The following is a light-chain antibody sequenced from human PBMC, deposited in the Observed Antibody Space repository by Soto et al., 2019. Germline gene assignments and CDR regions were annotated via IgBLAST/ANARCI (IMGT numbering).Light chain of an antibody. V-gene: IGLV2-14*01. J-gene: IGLJ1*01. Sequence: QSALTQPASVSGSPGQSITISCTATSSDVGDYNYVSWYQQHPGKAPKLMIYEVSNRPSGVSNRFSGSKSGNTASLTISGLQAEDEADYYCSSYTSTSTPSDVFGTGTKLTVL. CDR2: EVS. CDR3: SSYTSTSTPSDV. CDR1: SSDVGDYNY.